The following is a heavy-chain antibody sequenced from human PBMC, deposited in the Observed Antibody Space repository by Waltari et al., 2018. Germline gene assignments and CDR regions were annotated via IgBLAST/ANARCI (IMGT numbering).Heavy chain of an antibody. Sequence: QVQLVQSGAEVKKPGASVKVSCKASGYPFTVYAIHWVRQAPGQRLEWLGSIKEGYVQAKSSQKFQGRVTITRDTSASTVYMELSSLKSEDTAVYYCARVSGTSSGYLDVWGQGTTVTVSS. CDR2: IKEGYVQA. J-gene: IGHJ6*02. CDR1: GYPFTVYA. CDR3: ARVSGTSSGYLDV. D-gene: IGHD1-26*01. V-gene: IGHV1-3*01.